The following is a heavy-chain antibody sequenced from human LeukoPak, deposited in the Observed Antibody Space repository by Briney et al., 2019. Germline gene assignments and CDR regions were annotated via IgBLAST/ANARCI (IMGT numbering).Heavy chain of an antibody. CDR2: INHSGST. CDR1: GGSFSGYY. V-gene: IGHV4-34*01. J-gene: IGHJ6*03. D-gene: IGHD2-2*01. CDR3: AREYCSTSCYLWSYYYYYYYMDV. Sequence: SETLSLTCAVYGGSFSGYYWSWIRQPPGKGLEWIGEINHSGSTNYNPSLKSRVTISVDTSKNQFSLKLSSVTAADTAVYYCAREYCSTSCYLWSYYYYYYYMDVWGKGTTVTVSS.